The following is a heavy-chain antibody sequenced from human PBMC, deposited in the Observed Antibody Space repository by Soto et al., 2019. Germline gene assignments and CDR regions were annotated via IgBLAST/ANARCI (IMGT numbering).Heavy chain of an antibody. V-gene: IGHV4-59*10. CDR3: ARGGRDGFDI. J-gene: IGHJ3*02. CDR2: VYISGST. Sequence: PSETLSLTCAVYGGSISTYYWIWIRQSAGKGLEWIGRVYISGSTNYHPSLKSRVAMSVDTSNNQFSLKVTSVTAADTAVYYCARGGRDGFDIWGQGTMVTVSS. CDR1: GGSISTYY.